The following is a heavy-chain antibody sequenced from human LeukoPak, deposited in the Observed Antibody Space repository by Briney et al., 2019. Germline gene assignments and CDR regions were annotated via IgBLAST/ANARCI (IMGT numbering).Heavy chain of an antibody. D-gene: IGHD6-6*01. V-gene: IGHV3-30-3*01. CDR2: VSYDGRNE. J-gene: IGHJ4*02. CDR1: GFTFSSYA. Sequence: PGGSLRLSCAASGFTFSSYAMHWVRQAPGKGLEWVAVVSYDGRNEYYADSVKGRFTISRDNSKNTLYLQMNSLRAEDTAVYYCARDGQGHSSSFYFDYWGQGTLVTVSS. CDR3: ARDGQGHSSSFYFDY.